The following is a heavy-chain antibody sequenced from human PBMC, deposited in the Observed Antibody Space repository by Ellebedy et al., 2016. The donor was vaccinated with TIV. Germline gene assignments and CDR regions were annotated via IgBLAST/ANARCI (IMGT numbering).Heavy chain of an antibody. CDR1: GFTFSRYA. CDR2: ISGSGSST. Sequence: GESLKISCAASGFTFSRYAMAWVRQAPGKGLEWVSGISGSGSSTYHAESVKGRFTISRDNSKNTMYLQMNSLRAEDTAVYYCAKDPTVSGDSDYWGQGALVTVSS. D-gene: IGHD6-13*01. V-gene: IGHV3-23*01. J-gene: IGHJ4*02. CDR3: AKDPTVSGDSDY.